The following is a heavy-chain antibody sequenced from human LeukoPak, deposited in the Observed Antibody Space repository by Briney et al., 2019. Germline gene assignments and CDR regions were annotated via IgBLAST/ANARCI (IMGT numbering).Heavy chain of an antibody. D-gene: IGHD3-3*01. CDR2: ISSSSSYI. Sequence: PGGSLRLSCAASGFTFSSYSMNWVRQAPGKGLEWVSSISSSSSYIYYADSVKGRFTISRDNAKNSLYLQMNSLRAEDTAVYYCARDTPDYDFWSGYYEDYFDYWGQGTLVTVSS. J-gene: IGHJ4*02. CDR1: GFTFSSYS. V-gene: IGHV3-21*01. CDR3: ARDTPDYDFWSGYYEDYFDY.